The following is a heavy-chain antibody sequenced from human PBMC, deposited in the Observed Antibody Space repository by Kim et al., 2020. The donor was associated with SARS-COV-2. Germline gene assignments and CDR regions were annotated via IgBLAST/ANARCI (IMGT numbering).Heavy chain of an antibody. J-gene: IGHJ4*02. CDR3: ARVHTSSWEIDY. Sequence: SYTPALKSRVTTSLDTSRNQFSLNLSSVTVADTAVYYCARVHTSSWEIDYWGQGTLVTVSS. V-gene: IGHV4-30-2*04. D-gene: IGHD6-13*01.